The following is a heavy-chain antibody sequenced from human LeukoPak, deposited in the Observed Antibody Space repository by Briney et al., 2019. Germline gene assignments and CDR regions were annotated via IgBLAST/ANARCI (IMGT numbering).Heavy chain of an antibody. D-gene: IGHD7-27*01. J-gene: IGHJ3*02. CDR2: IYYSGST. V-gene: IGHV4-59*08. Sequence: PSETLTLTCAVNGGSFSGYYWSWIRQPPGKGLEWIGYIYYSGSTNYNPSLKSRVTISVDTSKNQFSLKLSSVTAADTAVYYCASTWGSHAFDIWGQGTMVTVSS. CDR3: ASTWGSHAFDI. CDR1: GGSFSGYY.